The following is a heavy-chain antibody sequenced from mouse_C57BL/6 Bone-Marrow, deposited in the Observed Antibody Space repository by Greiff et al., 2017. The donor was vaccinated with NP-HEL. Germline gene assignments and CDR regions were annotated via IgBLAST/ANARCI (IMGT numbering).Heavy chain of an antibody. V-gene: IGHV5-9-1*02. CDR2: ISSGGDYI. J-gene: IGHJ1*03. CDR3: TRVTLPDWYSDV. Sequence: DVMLVESGEGLVKPGGSLKLSCAASGFTFSSYAMSWVRQTPEKRLEWVAYISSGGDYIYYADTVKGRFTISRDNARNTLYLQMSSLKSEDTAMYYCTRVTLPDWYSDVWGTGTTVTVSS. D-gene: IGHD2-12*01. CDR1: GFTFSSYA.